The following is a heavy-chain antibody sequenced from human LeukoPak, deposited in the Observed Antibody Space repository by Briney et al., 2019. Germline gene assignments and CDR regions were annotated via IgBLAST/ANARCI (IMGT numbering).Heavy chain of an antibody. CDR3: ARVSDDSGWNFDY. V-gene: IGHV1-3*01. J-gene: IGHJ4*02. D-gene: IGHD6-19*01. CDR1: GYTFTSYA. Sequence: ASVKVSCKASGYTFTSYAIHWVRQAPGQRLEWMGWINAGNGDRKYSQKFQDRVTITREPSATTAYMELNSLTSEDTAVYYCARVSDDSGWNFDYWGQGTLVTVSS. CDR2: INAGNGDR.